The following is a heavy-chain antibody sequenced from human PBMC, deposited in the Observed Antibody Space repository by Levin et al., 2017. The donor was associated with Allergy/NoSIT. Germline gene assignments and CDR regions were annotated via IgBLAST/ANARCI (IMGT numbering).Heavy chain of an antibody. J-gene: IGHJ4*02. D-gene: IGHD3-10*01. V-gene: IGHV3-23*01. CDR3: AKPNAGSGSASYFDY. CDR2: ISGSGGST. CDR1: GFTFSSYA. Sequence: GGSLRLSCAASGFTFSSYAMSWVRQAPGKGLEWVSAISGSGGSTYYADSVKGRFTISRDNSKNTLYLQMNSLRAEDTAVYYCAKPNAGSGSASYFDYWGQGTLVTVSS.